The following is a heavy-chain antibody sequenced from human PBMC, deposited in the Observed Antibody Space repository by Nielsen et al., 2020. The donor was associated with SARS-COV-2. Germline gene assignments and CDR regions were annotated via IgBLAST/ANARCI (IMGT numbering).Heavy chain of an antibody. D-gene: IGHD3-10*01. Sequence: GESLKISCAASGFTFSDYAMAWVRQAPGKGLEWVGFIRTKAHGGTTEYAASVKGRFTISRDDSKSIAYLQMNSLKTEDTAVYYCTRVYYYGSGSLDYWGQGTLVTVSS. CDR3: TRVYYYGSGSLDY. CDR1: GFTFSDYA. V-gene: IGHV3-49*04. CDR2: IRTKAHGGTT. J-gene: IGHJ4*02.